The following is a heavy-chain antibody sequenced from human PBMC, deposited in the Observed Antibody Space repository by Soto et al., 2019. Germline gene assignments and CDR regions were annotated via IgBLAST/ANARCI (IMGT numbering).Heavy chain of an antibody. CDR3: ARDPQYSTSSQVFDS. CDR1: GYTFTTYA. J-gene: IGHJ4*02. V-gene: IGHV1-18*01. D-gene: IGHD6-6*01. CDR2: ISTYNGNT. Sequence: QVQLVQSGAEVKKPGASVKVSCKASGYTFTTYAISWVRQAPGQGLEWMGRISTYNGNTKYAQKLQGRVTITTDTSTSTAYMELRSLRSDDTAVYYCARDPQYSTSSQVFDSWGQGTLVTVSS.